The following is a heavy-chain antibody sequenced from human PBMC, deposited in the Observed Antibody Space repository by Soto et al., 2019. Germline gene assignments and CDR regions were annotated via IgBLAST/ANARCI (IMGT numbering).Heavy chain of an antibody. CDR3: ARAMTTRPDVFDS. V-gene: IGHV4-61*08. D-gene: IGHD4-4*01. Sequence: PSETLSLTCTVSGGSISSGGYYWSWIRQPPGKGLEWIGYIYDTGNNNYNPSLKSRVAISVDTSKSQFSLKLTSVTAADTAVYYCARAMTTRPDVFDSWGQGTLVTVSS. J-gene: IGHJ4*02. CDR2: IYDTGNN. CDR1: GGSISSGGYY.